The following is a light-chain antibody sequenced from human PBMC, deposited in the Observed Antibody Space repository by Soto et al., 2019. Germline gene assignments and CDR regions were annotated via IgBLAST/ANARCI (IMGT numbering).Light chain of an antibody. J-gene: IGLJ2*01. CDR1: SSDVGGYNY. Sequence: QSALTQPPSASGSPGQSVTISCTGTSSDVGGYNYVSWYQHHPGKAPKLMIYEVSKRPSGVPDRFSGSKSGNTASLTVSGLQAEDEDDYYCSSYAGSNTFVVFGGGTKVTVL. V-gene: IGLV2-8*01. CDR3: SSYAGSNTFVV. CDR2: EVS.